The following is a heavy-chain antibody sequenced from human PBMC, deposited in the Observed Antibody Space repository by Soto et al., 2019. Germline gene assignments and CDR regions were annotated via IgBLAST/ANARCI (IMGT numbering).Heavy chain of an antibody. D-gene: IGHD6-19*01. Sequence: QVQLVQSGAEVKKPGASVKVSCKASGYTFTSYDINWVRQATGQGLEWMGWMNPNSGNTGYAQKFQGRVTMTRNTSISTAYRELSSLRSEDTAVYYCATGNEWLGALDYWGQGTLVTVSS. CDR2: MNPNSGNT. CDR1: GYTFTSYD. CDR3: ATGNEWLGALDY. J-gene: IGHJ4*02. V-gene: IGHV1-8*01.